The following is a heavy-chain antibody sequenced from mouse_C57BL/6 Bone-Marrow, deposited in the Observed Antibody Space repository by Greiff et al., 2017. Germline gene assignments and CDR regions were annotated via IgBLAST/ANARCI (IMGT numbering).Heavy chain of an antibody. J-gene: IGHJ1*03. CDR1: GYAFSSSW. Sequence: VQLKESGPELVKPGASVKISCKASGYAFSSSWMNWVKQRPGKGLEWIGRIYPGDGDTNYNGKFKGKATLTADKSSSTAYMPLSSLTSEDSAVYFCSRAPYDYDGYFDVWGTGTTVTVSS. CDR2: IYPGDGDT. CDR3: SRAPYDYDGYFDV. D-gene: IGHD2-4*01. V-gene: IGHV1-82*01.